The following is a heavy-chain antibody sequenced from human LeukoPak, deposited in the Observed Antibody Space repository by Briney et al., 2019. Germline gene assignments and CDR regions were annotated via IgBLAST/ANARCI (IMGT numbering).Heavy chain of an antibody. CDR2: IYPRDGST. CDR3: ARDANDYGDYEGFDY. V-gene: IGHV1-46*01. D-gene: IGHD4-17*01. CDR1: GYSFTSNY. Sequence: ASVKVSCTVSGYSFTSNYIHWVRQAPGQGLEWMGMIYPRDGSTSYAQRFQDRVTVTRDTSTSTVHMELSSLRSEDTAVYYCARDANDYGDYEGFDYWGQGTLVTVSS. J-gene: IGHJ4*02.